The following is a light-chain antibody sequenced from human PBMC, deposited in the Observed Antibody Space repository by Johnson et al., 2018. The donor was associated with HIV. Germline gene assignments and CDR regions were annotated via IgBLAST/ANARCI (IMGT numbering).Light chain of an antibody. CDR3: GTWDSSLNASYV. Sequence: QSVLTQPPSVSAAPGQKVTISCSGSSSKIGNNYVSWYQQLPGTAPKLLIYENNRRPSGTPDRFSGSKSGTSATLGITGLQTGEEADYYCGTWDSSLNASYVFGSGTSVTVL. J-gene: IGLJ1*01. CDR2: ENN. CDR1: SSKIGNNY. V-gene: IGLV1-51*02.